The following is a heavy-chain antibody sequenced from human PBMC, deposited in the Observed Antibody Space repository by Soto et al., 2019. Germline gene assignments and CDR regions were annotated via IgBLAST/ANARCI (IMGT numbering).Heavy chain of an antibody. D-gene: IGHD1-26*01. CDR1: GYTFTSYA. CDR2: INAGNGNT. Sequence: QVQLVQSGAEVKKPGASVKVSCKASGYTFTSYAMHWVRQAPGQRLEWMGWINAGNGNTKYSQKFQGRVTITRDTSASTAYMELSSLRSEDTAVYYCARGGRSGSYLGVPPLGPDYFDYWGQGTLVTVSS. J-gene: IGHJ4*02. V-gene: IGHV1-3*01. CDR3: ARGGRSGSYLGVPPLGPDYFDY.